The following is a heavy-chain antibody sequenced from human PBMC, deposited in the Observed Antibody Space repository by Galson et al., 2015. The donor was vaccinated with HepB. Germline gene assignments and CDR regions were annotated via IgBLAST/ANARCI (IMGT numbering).Heavy chain of an antibody. J-gene: IGHJ3*02. Sequence: SLRLSCAASGFTFSSYAMSWVRQAPGKGLEWVSAISGSGGSTYYADSVKGRFTISRDNSKNTLYLQMNSLRAEDTAVYYCARRGYYYNSAFDIWGQGTMVTVSS. V-gene: IGHV3-23*01. CDR1: GFTFSSYA. CDR3: ARRGYYYNSAFDI. D-gene: IGHD3-22*01. CDR2: ISGSGGST.